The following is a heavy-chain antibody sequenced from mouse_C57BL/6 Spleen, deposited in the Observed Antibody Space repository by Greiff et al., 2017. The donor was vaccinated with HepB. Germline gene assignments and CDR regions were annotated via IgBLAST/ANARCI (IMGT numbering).Heavy chain of an antibody. CDR3: AREDYGSSHWYFDV. CDR2: ISDGGSYT. D-gene: IGHD1-1*01. J-gene: IGHJ1*03. CDR1: GFTFSSYA. V-gene: IGHV5-4*01. Sequence: EVMLVESGGGLVKPGGSLKLSCAASGFTFSSYAMSWVRQTPEKRLEWVATISDGGSYTYYPDNVKGQFTISRDNAKNNLYLQMSHLKSEDTAMYYCAREDYGSSHWYFDVWGTGTTVTVSS.